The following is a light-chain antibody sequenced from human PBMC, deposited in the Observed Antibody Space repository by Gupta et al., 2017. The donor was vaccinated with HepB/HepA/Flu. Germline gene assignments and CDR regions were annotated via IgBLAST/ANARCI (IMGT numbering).Light chain of an antibody. CDR1: TSNIGNDN. CDR3: VGWDNSLSAYV. CDR2: NDN. Sequence: VLTEPPSASWTADQRVIIPCSGSTSNIGNDNAYWYQQLPGRATKLLTYNDNQRPSGVPDRFSGSKSGTTASLAISGLRPEDEADYYCVGWDNSLSAYVFGAGTKFAVL. J-gene: IGLJ1*01. V-gene: IGLV1-47*02.